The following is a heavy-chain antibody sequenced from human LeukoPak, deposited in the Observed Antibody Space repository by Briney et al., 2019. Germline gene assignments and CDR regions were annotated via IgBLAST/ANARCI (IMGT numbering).Heavy chain of an antibody. CDR3: AREERDGYNYYWYFDI. CDR1: GFTFRSYS. D-gene: IGHD5-24*01. Sequence: PGGSLRLSCAASGFTFRSYSMGWVRQAPGKGLEWVSSISSSSYHIYYADSVKGRFTISRDNAKNSLYLQMNSLRAEDTAVYYCAREERDGYNYYWYFDIWGRGTLVTISS. J-gene: IGHJ2*01. V-gene: IGHV3-21*01. CDR2: ISSSSYHI.